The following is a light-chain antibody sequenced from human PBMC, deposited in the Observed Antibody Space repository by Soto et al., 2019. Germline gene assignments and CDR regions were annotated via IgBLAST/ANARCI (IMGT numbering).Light chain of an antibody. Sequence: EIVMTQSPATLSVSPGERATLSCRASQSVNSNLAWYRQKPGQAPRLLISDASTRATGVLARFSGSGSGTEFTLTISRLQSEDSGIYYCQQYNFWPPLTFGGGTKVEIK. CDR1: QSVNSN. CDR3: QQYNFWPPLT. J-gene: IGKJ4*01. CDR2: DAS. V-gene: IGKV3-15*01.